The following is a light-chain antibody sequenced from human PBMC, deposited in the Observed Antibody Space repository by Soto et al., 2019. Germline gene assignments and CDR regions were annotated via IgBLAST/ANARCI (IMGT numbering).Light chain of an antibody. CDR2: WAS. CDR3: QQYYAIPLT. J-gene: IGKJ4*01. Sequence: DIVMTQSPDSLAVSLGERATINCKSSRNILYNSNNKNYLAWYQQKPGQPPKLLIYWASTRESGVPDRFSGSGSGTDFTLTISRLQAEDVAVYYCQQYYAIPLTFGGGTKVEI. CDR1: RNILYNSNNKNY. V-gene: IGKV4-1*01.